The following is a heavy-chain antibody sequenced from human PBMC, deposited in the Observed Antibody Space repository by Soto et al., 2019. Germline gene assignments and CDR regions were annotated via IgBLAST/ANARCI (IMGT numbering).Heavy chain of an antibody. V-gene: IGHV1-2*02. CDR1: GYSFTGYS. D-gene: IGHD4-17*01. CDR3: ARGRWGTGDYGGLIDH. J-gene: IGHJ5*02. Sequence: QVQLVQSGAEVKEPGASVKVSCKTPGYSFTGYSIHWVRQAPGQGLEWMGWVYGNSGDTRYSQRFQGRVTMTRDTSTSTAYMELSRLTSDDTAVFYCARGRWGTGDYGGLIDHWGQGTLVTVSS. CDR2: VYGNSGDT.